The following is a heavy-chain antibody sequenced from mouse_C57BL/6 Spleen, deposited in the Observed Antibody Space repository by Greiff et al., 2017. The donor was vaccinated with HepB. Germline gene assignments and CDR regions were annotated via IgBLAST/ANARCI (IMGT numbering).Heavy chain of an antibody. CDR1: GYTFTDYY. J-gene: IGHJ1*03. D-gene: IGHD1-1*01. V-gene: IGHV1-26*01. CDR2: INPNNGGT. Sequence: VQLQQSGPELVKPGASVKISCKASGYTFTDYYMNWVKQSHGKSLEWIGDINPNNGGTSYNQKFKGKATLTVDKSSSTAYMELRSLTSEDSAVYYCARPFHYYGSSYGYFDVWGTGTTVTVSS. CDR3: ARPFHYYGSSYGYFDV.